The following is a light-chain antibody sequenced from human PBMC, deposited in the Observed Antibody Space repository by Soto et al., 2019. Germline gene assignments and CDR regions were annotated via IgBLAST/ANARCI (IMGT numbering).Light chain of an antibody. CDR1: QSVSTN. V-gene: IGKV3-15*01. CDR2: GAS. Sequence: EIVMTQSPATLSVSPGERATLSCRASQSVSTNLAGYQQKPGQAPRPLIYGASTRATGIPARFSGSGSGTEFTLTISSLQSEDFAVYYCQQYNNWPQTFGQGTKVEI. J-gene: IGKJ1*01. CDR3: QQYNNWPQT.